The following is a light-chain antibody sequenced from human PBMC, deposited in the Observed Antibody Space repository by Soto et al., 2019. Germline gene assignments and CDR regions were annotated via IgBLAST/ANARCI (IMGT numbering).Light chain of an antibody. V-gene: IGLV2-14*01. CDR3: SSYTISSTLV. Sequence: QSALTQPVSVSGSPGQSITISCTGTNDDVGAYAYVSWYQHHPGKAPKLLIYEVNNRPSGVSNRFSGSKSVNTASLTISGLQPEDEADYYCSSYTISSTLVFGGGTKLTVL. J-gene: IGLJ2*01. CDR1: NDDVGAYAY. CDR2: EVN.